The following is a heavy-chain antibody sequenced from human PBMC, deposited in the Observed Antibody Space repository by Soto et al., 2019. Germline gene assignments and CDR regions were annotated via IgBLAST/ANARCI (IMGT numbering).Heavy chain of an antibody. D-gene: IGHD3-22*01. CDR1: GFSFSVYA. CDR3: ASGAAFYYDTSRY. Sequence: QVELVESGGGVVQSGGSLRLSCAAPGFSFSVYALHWIRQAPGEGLEWVAVISPNGNNQYYADSVKGRFTISRDTSKSTRSLQRTSLRPEDTAVYYCASGAAFYYDTSRYWGQGTLVTVSS. J-gene: IGHJ4*02. V-gene: IGHV3-30*04. CDR2: ISPNGNNQ.